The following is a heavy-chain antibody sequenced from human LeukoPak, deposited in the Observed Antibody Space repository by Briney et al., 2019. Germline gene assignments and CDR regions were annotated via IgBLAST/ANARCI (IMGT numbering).Heavy chain of an antibody. D-gene: IGHD5-12*01. Sequence: KHYADSVKGRFTISRDNAKNTLYLQMNSLRADDTAVYYCARGTGYELLDSWGQGTLVAVSS. V-gene: IGHV3-33*03. CDR3: ARGTGYELLDS. J-gene: IGHJ4*02. CDR2: K.